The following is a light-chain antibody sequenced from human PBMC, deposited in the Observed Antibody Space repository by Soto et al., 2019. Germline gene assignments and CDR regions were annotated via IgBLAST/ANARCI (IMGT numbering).Light chain of an antibody. Sequence: DIVMTQSPLSLPVTPGEPASISCRSSQSLLHSNGYNYLDWYLQKPGQSPQLLIYLGSNRASGVPDRFSGSGSGTDFTLKISRVEAEDVGVYYCMQALQIPWGFGQGTKVEIK. CDR1: QSLLHSNGYNY. CDR3: MQALQIPWG. CDR2: LGS. J-gene: IGKJ1*01. V-gene: IGKV2-28*01.